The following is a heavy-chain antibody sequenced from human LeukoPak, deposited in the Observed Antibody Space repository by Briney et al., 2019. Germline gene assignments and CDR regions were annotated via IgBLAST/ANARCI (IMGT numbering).Heavy chain of an antibody. CDR3: VKDRGGGSSGWYYFDY. CDR2: VNINEGST. CDR1: GFTFSSYA. V-gene: IGHV3-64D*06. Sequence: PGETLTLTCSASGFTFSSYALDWIRQAQAQGRDYGSAVNINEGSTAYDDSVKRRFTISRDNSKNTLYFQMRSLRAEDAAVYYCVKDRGGGSSGWYYFDYWGQGTMVTV. J-gene: IGHJ4*02. D-gene: IGHD6-19*01.